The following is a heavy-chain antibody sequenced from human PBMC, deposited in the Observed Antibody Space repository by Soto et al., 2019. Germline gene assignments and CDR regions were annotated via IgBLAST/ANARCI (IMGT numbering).Heavy chain of an antibody. Sequence: QLQLQESGSGLVKPSQTLSLTCAVSGGSISSGGYSWSWIRQPPGKGLEWIGYIYHSGSTYYNPSLTSRVTSSVDRSKNQFSLKLSAVTASDTAVYYCASSRTTVTTFDYWGQGTLVTVSS. CDR2: IYHSGST. D-gene: IGHD4-17*01. CDR3: ASSRTTVTTFDY. J-gene: IGHJ4*02. CDR1: GGSISSGGYS. V-gene: IGHV4-30-2*01.